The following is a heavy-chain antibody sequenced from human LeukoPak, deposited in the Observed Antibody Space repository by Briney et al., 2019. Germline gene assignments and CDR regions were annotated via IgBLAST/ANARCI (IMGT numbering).Heavy chain of an antibody. V-gene: IGHV4-38-2*02. J-gene: IGHJ6*03. Sequence: SETLSLTCSVSGYSIRSGYHWGWIRQPPGKGLEWIGSIYYSGSTYYNPSLKSRVTISVDTSKNQFSLKLSSVTAADTAVYYCARQGCSSTSCYAVFFYYYYMDVWGKGTTVTISS. CDR2: IYYSGST. D-gene: IGHD2-2*01. CDR3: ARQGCSSTSCYAVFFYYYYMDV. CDR1: GYSIRSGYH.